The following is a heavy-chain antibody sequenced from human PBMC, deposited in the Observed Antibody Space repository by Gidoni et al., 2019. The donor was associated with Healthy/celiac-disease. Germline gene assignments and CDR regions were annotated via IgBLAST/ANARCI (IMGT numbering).Heavy chain of an antibody. D-gene: IGHD1-20*01. J-gene: IGHJ5*02. CDR1: GFTFSSYA. V-gene: IGHV3-23*01. CDR2: ISGSGGST. CDR3: ANSPLYNWNDVGWFDP. Sequence: EVQLLESGGGLVQPGGSLRLSCAASGFTFSSYAMSWVRQAPEKGLEWISVISGSGGSTYYADSVKGRFTLSRDNSNNTLYLQMNSLRAEDTAVYYCANSPLYNWNDVGWFDPWGQRTLVTVSS.